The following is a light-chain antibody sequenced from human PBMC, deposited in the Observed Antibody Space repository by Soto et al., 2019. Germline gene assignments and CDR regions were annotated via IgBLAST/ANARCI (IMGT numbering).Light chain of an antibody. V-gene: IGKV1-6*01. Sequence: AIQMTQSPSSLSASVGDRVTISCRASQVIGNDLAWYQQKPGKAPRLLIFAASNLQSGVPSRFSGSGSGTDFTLTISRLPPEDFATYYCLQFYNFSRTFGQGTKVEIK. CDR1: QVIGND. CDR2: AAS. J-gene: IGKJ1*01. CDR3: LQFYNFSRT.